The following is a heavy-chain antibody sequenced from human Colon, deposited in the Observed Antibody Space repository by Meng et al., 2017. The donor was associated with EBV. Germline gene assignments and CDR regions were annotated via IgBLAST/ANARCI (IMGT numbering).Heavy chain of an antibody. Sequence: QVRLQGWGPGLVKPSGPLSLTCSVSIGSIRSFNWWSWVRQSPGKGLEWIGEIYDDGTTNYNPSLKSRVTILEDKFNNQFSLKLNSVTAADTAVYYCARAPRRERYGDYVNIWFDSWGQGTLVTVSS. D-gene: IGHD4-17*01. V-gene: IGHV4-4*02. CDR3: ARAPRRERYGDYVNIWFDS. J-gene: IGHJ5*01. CDR2: IYDDGTT. CDR1: IGSIRSFNW.